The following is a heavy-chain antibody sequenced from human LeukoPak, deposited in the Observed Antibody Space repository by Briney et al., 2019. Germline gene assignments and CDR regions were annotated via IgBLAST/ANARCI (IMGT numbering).Heavy chain of an antibody. CDR2: ISYDGSNK. D-gene: IGHD4-23*01. Sequence: GGSLRLSCAASGFTFSSYAMHWVRQAPGKGLEWVAVISYDGSNKYYADSVKGRFTISRDNSKNTLYLQINSLRAEDTAVYYCARVDGGSDYWGQGTLVTVSS. CDR1: GFTFSSYA. V-gene: IGHV3-30*04. CDR3: ARVDGGSDY. J-gene: IGHJ4*02.